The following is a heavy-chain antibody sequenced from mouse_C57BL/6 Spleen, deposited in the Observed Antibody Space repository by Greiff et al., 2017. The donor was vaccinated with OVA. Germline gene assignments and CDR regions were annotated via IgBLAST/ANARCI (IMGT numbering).Heavy chain of an antibody. CDR2: ISGGGGNT. Sequence: EVDLVESGGGLVKPGGSLKLSCAASGFTFSSYTMSWVRQTPEKRLEWVATISGGGGNTYYPDSVKGRFTISRDNAKNTLYLQMSSLRSEDTALYYCARLYYGNFDYWGQGTTLTVSS. CDR3: ARLYYGNFDY. J-gene: IGHJ2*01. CDR1: GFTFSSYT. D-gene: IGHD2-1*01. V-gene: IGHV5-9*01.